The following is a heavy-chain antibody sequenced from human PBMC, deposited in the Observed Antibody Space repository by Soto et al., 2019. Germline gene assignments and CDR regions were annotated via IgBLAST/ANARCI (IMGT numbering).Heavy chain of an antibody. CDR3: ARLVVVAASFSLYQGFLDY. CDR2: IYCSGIT. D-gene: IGHD2-15*01. Sequence: SETLSLTCTVSGGSISSTNYYWGWIRQPPGKGLECVGSIYCSGITSYNPSLKSRVTLSVDTSKNQFSLKLSSVTAADTAVYYCARLVVVAASFSLYQGFLDYWGQGSLVTVSS. J-gene: IGHJ4*02. V-gene: IGHV4-39*01. CDR1: GGSISSTNYY.